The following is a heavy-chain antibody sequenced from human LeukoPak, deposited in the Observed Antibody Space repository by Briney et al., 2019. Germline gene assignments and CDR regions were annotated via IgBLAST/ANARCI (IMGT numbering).Heavy chain of an antibody. CDR2: IYTSGST. D-gene: IGHD6-13*01. J-gene: IGHJ6*03. Sequence: SETLSLTCTVSGGSISSYYWSWIRQPAGKGLEWIGRIYTSGSTNYNPSLKSRVTMSVDTSKNQFSLKLSSVTAADTAVYYCARGGYSSSWYLDMSYYYYMDVWGKGTTVTISS. V-gene: IGHV4-4*07. CDR1: GGSISSYY. CDR3: ARGGYSSSWYLDMSYYYYMDV.